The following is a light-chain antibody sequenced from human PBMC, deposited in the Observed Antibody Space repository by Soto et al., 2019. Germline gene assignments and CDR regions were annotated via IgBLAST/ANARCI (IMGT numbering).Light chain of an antibody. CDR1: QGIRHY. J-gene: IGKJ4*01. Sequence: AIQMTQSPSSLSASVGDRVTITCRASQGIRHYLGWYQQKPGKAPKLLIYAASSLQSGVPSRFSGSGSGTDFTLTISSLQPEDFATYYCLQDYNYPLTFGGGTMLEIK. V-gene: IGKV1-6*01. CDR3: LQDYNYPLT. CDR2: AAS.